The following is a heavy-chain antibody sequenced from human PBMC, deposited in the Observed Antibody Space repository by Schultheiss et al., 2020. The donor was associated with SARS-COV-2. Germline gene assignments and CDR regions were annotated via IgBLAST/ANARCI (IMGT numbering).Heavy chain of an antibody. D-gene: IGHD1-7*01. J-gene: IGHJ5*02. Sequence: GGSLRLSCAASGFTVSSNYMSWVRQAPGKGLEWVSVIYSGGSTYYADSVKGRFTISRDNSKNTLYLQMNSLRAEDTAVYYCAKNPKAGTTVDWFDPWGQGTLVTVSS. V-gene: IGHV3-53*01. CDR3: AKNPKAGTTVDWFDP. CDR2: IYSGGST. CDR1: GFTVSSNY.